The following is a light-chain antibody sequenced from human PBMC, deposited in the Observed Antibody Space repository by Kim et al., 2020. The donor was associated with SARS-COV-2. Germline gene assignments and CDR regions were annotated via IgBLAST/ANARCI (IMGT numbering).Light chain of an antibody. J-gene: IGLJ1*01. V-gene: IGLV2-11*01. CDR3: CSYTGSFTYV. Sequence: GRSVTISCTGTSSDVGGYNYVSWYQQHPGKAPKLMIYDVNKRPSGVPDRFSGSKSGNTASLIISGLQAEDEADYYCCSYTGSFTYVFGTGTKVTVL. CDR1: SSDVGGYNY. CDR2: DVN.